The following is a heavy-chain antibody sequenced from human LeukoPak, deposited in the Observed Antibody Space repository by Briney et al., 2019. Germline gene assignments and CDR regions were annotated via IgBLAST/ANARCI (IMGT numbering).Heavy chain of an antibody. J-gene: IGHJ6*03. Sequence: PSETLSLTCTVSGGSISSYYWSWIRQPPGKGLEWIGYIYYSGSTNYNPSLKSRVTISVDTSKNQFSLKLSSVTAADTAVYYCARKGYNWNHMDVWGKGTTVTVSS. CDR3: ARKGYNWNHMDV. V-gene: IGHV4-59*01. D-gene: IGHD1-20*01. CDR2: IYYSGST. CDR1: GGSISSYY.